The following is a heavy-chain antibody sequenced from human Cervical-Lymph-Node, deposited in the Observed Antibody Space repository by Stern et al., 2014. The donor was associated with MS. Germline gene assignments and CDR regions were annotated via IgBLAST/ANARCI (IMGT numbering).Heavy chain of an antibody. CDR1: GFTFDDYD. Sequence: EVQLVESGGGLVQPGRSLRLSCAASGFTFDDYDMHWVRQAPGKGLEWVSSINWNSGSIEYADSVKGRFTISRDNAKNSLYLQMNSLRAEDTALYYCAKDPLRRYSYGPHDFWGQGTLVTVSS. CDR2: INWNSGSI. J-gene: IGHJ4*02. CDR3: AKDPLRRYSYGPHDF. V-gene: IGHV3-9*01. D-gene: IGHD5-18*01.